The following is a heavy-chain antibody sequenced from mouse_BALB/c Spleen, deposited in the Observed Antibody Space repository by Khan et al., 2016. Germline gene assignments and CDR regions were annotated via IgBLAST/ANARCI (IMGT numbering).Heavy chain of an antibody. Sequence: EVELVESGGGLVTPGGSLKLSCAASGFTFSDYYMYWVRQTPEKRLEWVATISDGGSYTYYPASVKGRFTISRDNAKTNLYLQMSSLKSEDTAMYYCAREGLRRGFAYWGQGTLVTVSA. CDR1: GFTFSDYY. CDR2: ISDGGSYT. J-gene: IGHJ3*01. D-gene: IGHD2-4*01. V-gene: IGHV5-4*02. CDR3: AREGLRRGFAY.